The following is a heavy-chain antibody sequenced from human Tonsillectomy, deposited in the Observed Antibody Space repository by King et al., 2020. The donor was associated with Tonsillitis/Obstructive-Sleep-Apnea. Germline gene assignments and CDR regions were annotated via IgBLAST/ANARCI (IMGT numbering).Heavy chain of an antibody. CDR2: IDWDDDK. Sequence: VTLKGSGPALVKPTQTLTLTCTFSGFSLSTSGMCVSWIRQPSGKALEWLARIDWDDDKYYSIFLKTRFTISKDTSKNQVVLTMTSMDPVDTGTYYCARIHPRGFSYGPDDAFDIWGQGTMVTVSS. D-gene: IGHD5-18*01. J-gene: IGHJ3*02. CDR1: GFSLSTSGMC. CDR3: ARIHPRGFSYGPDDAFDI. V-gene: IGHV2-70*11.